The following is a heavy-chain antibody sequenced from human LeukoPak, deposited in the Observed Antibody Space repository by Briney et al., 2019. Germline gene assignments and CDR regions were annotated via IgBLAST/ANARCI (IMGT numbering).Heavy chain of an antibody. D-gene: IGHD3-22*01. CDR3: AKDYDSSGYYLPGPWFDP. CDR1: GFTFNTYA. CDR2: ICGSGGCT. V-gene: IGHV3-23*01. J-gene: IGHJ5*02. Sequence: PGGSLRLSCEASGFTFNTYAIYWVRQAPGKGLEWVSGICGSGGCTYYADSVKGRFTISRDNSKNTLYLQMNSLRAEDTAVYYCAKDYDSSGYYLPGPWFDPWGQGTLVTISS.